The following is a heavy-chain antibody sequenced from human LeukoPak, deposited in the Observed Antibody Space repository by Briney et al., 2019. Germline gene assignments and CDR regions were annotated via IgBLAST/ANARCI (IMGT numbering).Heavy chain of an antibody. D-gene: IGHD6-13*01. CDR2: INHSGST. CDR3: RHSSRIVKRIDY. J-gene: IGHJ4*02. Sequence: PSETLSLTCAVYGGSFSGYYWSWIRQPPGKGLEWIGEINHSGSTNYNPSLKSRVTISVDTSKNQFSLKLSSVTAADTAVYYCRHSSRIVKRIDYWGQGTLVTVSS. CDR1: GGSFSGYY. V-gene: IGHV4-34*01.